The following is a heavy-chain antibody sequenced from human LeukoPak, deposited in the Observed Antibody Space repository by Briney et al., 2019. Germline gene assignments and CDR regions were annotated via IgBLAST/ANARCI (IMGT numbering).Heavy chain of an antibody. CDR3: ARLERHDYPISVYYGMDV. CDR1: GFTFSSYS. D-gene: IGHD4-11*01. Sequence: GGSLRLSCAASGFTFSSYSMNWVRQAPGKGLEWVSSISSSSSYIYYADSAKGRFTISRDNAKNSLYLQMNSLRAEDTAVYYCARLERHDYPISVYYGMDVWGQGTTVTVSS. CDR2: ISSSSSYI. J-gene: IGHJ6*02. V-gene: IGHV3-21*01.